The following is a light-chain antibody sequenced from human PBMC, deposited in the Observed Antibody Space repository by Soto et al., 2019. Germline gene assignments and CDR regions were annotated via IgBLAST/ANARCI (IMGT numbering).Light chain of an antibody. J-gene: IGKJ1*01. CDR2: DAS. CDR3: QQYNSYSWT. CDR1: QSISSW. Sequence: DIQMTQSPSTLSASVGDRVTITCRPSQSISSWLAWYQQTPGKAPKLLIYDASSLESGVPSRFSGSGSGTEFTLTISSLQPDDFATYYCQQYNSYSWTFGKRTKVDLK. V-gene: IGKV1-5*01.